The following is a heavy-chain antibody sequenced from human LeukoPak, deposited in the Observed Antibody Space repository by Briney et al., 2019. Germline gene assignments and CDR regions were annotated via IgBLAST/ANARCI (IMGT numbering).Heavy chain of an antibody. D-gene: IGHD2-15*01. J-gene: IGHJ6*03. CDR3: ARGYCSGGTCYSYIYYYMDV. CDR2: LHYTGST. CDR1: GGSISSYY. V-gene: IGHV4-59*01. Sequence: SETLSLTCTVSGGSISSYYWSWIRQPTGKGLEWIAYLHYTGSTKYNPSLRGRVIMSVDTSKGQSSLRLSPVTAADTAVYYCARGYCSGGTCYSYIYYYMDVWGKGTTVTVSS.